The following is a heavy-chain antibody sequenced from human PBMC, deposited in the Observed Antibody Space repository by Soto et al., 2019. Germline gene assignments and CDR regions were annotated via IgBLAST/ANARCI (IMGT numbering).Heavy chain of an antibody. CDR1: AYTFTNYA. CDR3: ATGLLGYCSGGSCYSDS. CDR2: ISGDNGNT. V-gene: IGHV1-18*01. Sequence: QVQLVQSGAEVKKPGASVRVSCQTSAYTFTNYAVSWVRQAPGQGLEWMGWISGDNGNTIYAQKFQGRVTMTTDTSTRKAYMARRSLRSDDTAVYYCATGLLGYCSGGSCYSDSWGQGTLVTVSS. J-gene: IGHJ4*02. D-gene: IGHD2-15*01.